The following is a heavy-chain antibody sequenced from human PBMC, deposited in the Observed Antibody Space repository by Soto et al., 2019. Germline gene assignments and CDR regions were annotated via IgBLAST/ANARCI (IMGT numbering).Heavy chain of an antibody. CDR2: ISSSSSTI. J-gene: IGHJ4*02. Sequence: LLLSCAASGFTFSSYSMNWVLHAQGKGLEWVSYISSSSSTIYYADSVKGRSTLSRDNAKNSLYLQMNSLTAKDTAVYYCARDQYSYGPIDYWGQGTLVTASS. CDR1: GFTFSSYS. D-gene: IGHD5-18*01. CDR3: ARDQYSYGPIDY. V-gene: IGHV3-48*01.